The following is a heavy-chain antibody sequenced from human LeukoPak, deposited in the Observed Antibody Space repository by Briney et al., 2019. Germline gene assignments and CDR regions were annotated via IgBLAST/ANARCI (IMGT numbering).Heavy chain of an antibody. Sequence: GGSLRLSCAASGFTVSNNYMSWVRQAPGKGLEWVSVLYSGGSAYYADSVKGRFTISRDNSKNTVYLQMNSLRAEDTAVYYCARGTGMVPDYWGQGTLVTVSS. D-gene: IGHD5-18*01. CDR3: ARGTGMVPDY. CDR1: GFTVSNNY. J-gene: IGHJ4*02. CDR2: LYSGGSA. V-gene: IGHV3-53*01.